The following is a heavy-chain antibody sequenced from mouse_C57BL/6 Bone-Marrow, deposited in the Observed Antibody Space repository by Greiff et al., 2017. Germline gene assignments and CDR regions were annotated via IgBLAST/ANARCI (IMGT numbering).Heavy chain of an antibody. J-gene: IGHJ3*01. CDR2: IDPSDSYT. V-gene: IGHV1-69*01. CDR1: GYTFTSYW. CDR3: ARDDPFWFAY. Sequence: VQLQQPGAELVMPGASVKLSCKASGYTFTSYWMHWVKQRPGQGLEWIVEIDPSDSYTNYNQKFKGKSTLTVDKSSSTAYMQLSSLTSEDSAVYYCARDDPFWFAYWGQGTLVTVSA. D-gene: IGHD2-3*01.